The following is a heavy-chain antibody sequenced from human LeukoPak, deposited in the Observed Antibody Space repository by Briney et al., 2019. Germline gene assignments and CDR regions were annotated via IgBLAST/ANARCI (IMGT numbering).Heavy chain of an antibody. D-gene: IGHD3-10*01. CDR1: GYAFTNYD. Sequence: ASVKVSCKTSGYAFTNYDINWVRQAPGQGLEWMGWMHPDNGNTGYAQKFQGRVTMTRNTSITTAYMELRSLRSDDTAVYYCARGHGSAFDPWGQGTLVTASS. V-gene: IGHV1-8*01. CDR3: ARGHGSAFDP. J-gene: IGHJ5*02. CDR2: MHPDNGNT.